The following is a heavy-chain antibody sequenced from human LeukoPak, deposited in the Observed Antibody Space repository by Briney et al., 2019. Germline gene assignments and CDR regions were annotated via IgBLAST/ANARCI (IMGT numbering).Heavy chain of an antibody. CDR3: ARDSLAVAGPYYYGMDV. J-gene: IGHJ6*02. CDR1: GYTFTGYY. D-gene: IGHD6-19*01. V-gene: IGHV1-2*02. CDR2: INPNSGGT. Sequence: GASVKVSCKASGYTFTGYYMHWVRQAPGQGLEWMGWINPNSGGTIYAQKFQGRVTMTRDTSISTAYMELSRLRSDDTAVYYCARDSLAVAGPYYYGMDVWGQGTTVTVSS.